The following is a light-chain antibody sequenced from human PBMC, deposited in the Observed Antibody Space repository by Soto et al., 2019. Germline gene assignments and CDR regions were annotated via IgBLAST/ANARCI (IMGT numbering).Light chain of an antibody. CDR2: DAS. Sequence: EIVLTQSPATLSLSPVERANLSCRASQSVRGYLAWYQQKPGQAPRLLIYDASSRATGIPDRFSGSGSGTDFTLTISRLEPEDFAVYYCQQRHMWPITCGQGTRREIK. CDR1: QSVRGY. CDR3: QQRHMWPIT. J-gene: IGKJ5*01. V-gene: IGKV3-11*01.